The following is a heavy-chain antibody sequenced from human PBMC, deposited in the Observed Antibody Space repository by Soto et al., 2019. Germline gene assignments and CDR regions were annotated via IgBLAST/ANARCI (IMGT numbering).Heavy chain of an antibody. D-gene: IGHD5-12*01. Sequence: SETLSLTCAVYGGSFSCYYWSWIRQPPGKGLEWIGEINHSGSTNYNPSLKSRVTISVDTSKNQFSLKLSSVTAADTAVYYCAREGVATIGAENCFDPWGQGTLVTVSS. CDR1: GGSFSCYY. CDR3: AREGVATIGAENCFDP. J-gene: IGHJ5*02. V-gene: IGHV4-34*01. CDR2: INHSGST.